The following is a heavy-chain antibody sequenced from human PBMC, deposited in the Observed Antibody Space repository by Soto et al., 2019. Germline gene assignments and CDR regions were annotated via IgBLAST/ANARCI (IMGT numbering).Heavy chain of an antibody. CDR3: AKNPGYYYDSTGYHFDY. V-gene: IGHV3-23*01. CDR2: ISGSGGST. J-gene: IGHJ4*02. D-gene: IGHD3-22*01. Sequence: GGSLRPSCAASGFTFSSYAMSWVRQAPGKGLEWVSAISGSGGSTYYADSVKGRFTISRDNSKNTLYLQMNSLRAEDTAVYYCAKNPGYYYDSTGYHFDYWGQGTLVTVSS. CDR1: GFTFSSYA.